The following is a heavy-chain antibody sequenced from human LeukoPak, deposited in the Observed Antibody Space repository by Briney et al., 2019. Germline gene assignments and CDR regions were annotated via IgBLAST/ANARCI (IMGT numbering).Heavy chain of an antibody. D-gene: IGHD3-10*01. Sequence: GASVKVSCKASGYTFINHWMHWVRQAPGHGLEWVGLINPTGTATLYAQKFQGRITLTRDMSATTDYMELSSLTSEDTAVYYCARDNSEGDIAWWFDPWGQGTLVTVSS. CDR1: GYTFINHW. J-gene: IGHJ5*02. CDR3: ARDNSEGDIAWWFDP. CDR2: INPTGTAT. V-gene: IGHV1-46*01.